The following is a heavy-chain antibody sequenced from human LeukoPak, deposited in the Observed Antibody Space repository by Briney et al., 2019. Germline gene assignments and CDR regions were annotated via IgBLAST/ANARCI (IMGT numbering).Heavy chain of an antibody. CDR1: GFTFSSYG. Sequence: GGSLRLSCAASGFTFSSYGMHWVRQAPGKGLEWVAVIWYDGSNKYYADSVKGRFTISRDNSKNTLYLQMNSLRAEDTAVYYCASGRAYSYGFSKVDYWGQGTLVTVSS. V-gene: IGHV3-33*01. D-gene: IGHD5-18*01. CDR3: ASGRAYSYGFSKVDY. J-gene: IGHJ4*02. CDR2: IWYDGSNK.